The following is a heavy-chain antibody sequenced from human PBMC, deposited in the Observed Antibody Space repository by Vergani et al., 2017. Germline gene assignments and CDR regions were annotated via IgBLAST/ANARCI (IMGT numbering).Heavy chain of an antibody. D-gene: IGHD2-15*01. CDR1: GYTLTELS. Sequence: QVQLVQSGAEVKKPGASVKVSCKVSGYTLTELSMHWVRQAPGKGIEWMGGFDPEDGETIYAKKFQGRVTMTEDTSTDTAYMELRSLRSEETAVYYCATGRGGPRGYNWFDPWGQGTLVTVSS. V-gene: IGHV1-24*01. J-gene: IGHJ5*02. CDR2: FDPEDGET. CDR3: ATGRGGPRGYNWFDP.